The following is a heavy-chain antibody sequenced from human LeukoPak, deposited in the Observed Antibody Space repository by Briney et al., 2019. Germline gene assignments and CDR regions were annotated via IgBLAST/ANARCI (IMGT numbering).Heavy chain of an antibody. V-gene: IGHV3-23*01. CDR2: ISGSGGST. CDR1: GFTFSSYA. D-gene: IGHD3-22*01. Sequence: GGSLRLPCAASGFTFSSYAMSWVRQAPGKGLEWVSAISGSGGSTYYADSVKGRFTISRDNSKNTLYLQMNSLRAEDTAVYYCANSLGYYDSSGLTDYWGQGTLVTVSS. J-gene: IGHJ4*02. CDR3: ANSLGYYDSSGLTDY.